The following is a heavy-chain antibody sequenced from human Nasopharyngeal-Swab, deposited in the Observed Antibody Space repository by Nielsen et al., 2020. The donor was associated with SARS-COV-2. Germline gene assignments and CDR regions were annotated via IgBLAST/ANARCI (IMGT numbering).Heavy chain of an antibody. CDR3: ARDRRWFGESDDAFDI. J-gene: IGHJ3*02. V-gene: IGHV4-4*07. CDR2: IYTSGST. D-gene: IGHD3-10*01. CDR1: GGSISSYY. Sequence: GSLRLSCTVSGGSISSYYWSWIRQPAGKGLEWIGRIYTSGSTNYNPSLKSRVTTSVDTSKNQFSLKLSSVTAADTAVYYCARDRRWFGESDDAFDIWGQGTMVTVSS.